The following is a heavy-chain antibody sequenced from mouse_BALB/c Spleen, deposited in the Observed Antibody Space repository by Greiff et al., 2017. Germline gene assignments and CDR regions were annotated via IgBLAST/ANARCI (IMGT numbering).Heavy chain of an antibody. J-gene: IGHJ4*01. CDR3: ARDSSSYAMDY. CDR2: ISDGGSYT. CDR1: GFTFSDYY. D-gene: IGHD1-1*01. V-gene: IGHV5-4*02. Sequence: EVKLVESGGGLVKPGGSLKLSCAASGFTFSDYYMYWVRQTPEKRLEWVATISDGGSYTYYPDSVKGRFTISRDNAKNNLYLQMSSLKSEDTAMYYCARDSSSYAMDYWGQGTSVTVSS.